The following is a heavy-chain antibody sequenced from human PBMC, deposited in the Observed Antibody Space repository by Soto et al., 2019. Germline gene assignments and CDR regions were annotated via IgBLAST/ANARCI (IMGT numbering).Heavy chain of an antibody. CDR2: IYTSGST. J-gene: IGHJ6*02. CDR3: ARGGDSSSWSLSYYYYGMDV. CDR1: GGSISSYY. D-gene: IGHD6-13*01. Sequence: KPSETLSLTCTVSGGSISSYYWSWIRQPAGKGLEWIGRIYTSGSTNYNPSLKSRVTMSVDTSKNQFSLKLSSVTAADTAVYYCARGGDSSSWSLSYYYYGMDVWGQGTTVTVS. V-gene: IGHV4-4*07.